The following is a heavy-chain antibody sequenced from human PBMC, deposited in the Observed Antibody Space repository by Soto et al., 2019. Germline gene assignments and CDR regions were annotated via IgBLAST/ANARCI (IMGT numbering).Heavy chain of an antibody. J-gene: IGHJ6*03. V-gene: IGHV4-39*01. D-gene: IGHD2-15*01. CDR2: IYYSGST. CDR1: GGSISSRSYY. Sequence: PSETLSLTCTVSGGSISSRSYYWGWIRQPPGKGLEWIGSIYYSGSTYYNPSLKSRVTISVDTSKNQFSLKLSSVTAADTAVYYCARVVAASHAAYYYYYMDVWGKGTTVTVSS. CDR3: ARVVAASHAAYYYYYMDV.